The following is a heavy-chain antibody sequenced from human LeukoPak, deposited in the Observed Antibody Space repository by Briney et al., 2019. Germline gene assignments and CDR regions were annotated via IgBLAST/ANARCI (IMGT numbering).Heavy chain of an antibody. CDR2: ISGSSSYI. J-gene: IGHJ4*02. D-gene: IGHD6-19*01. CDR3: AKDKGSSGWYYDY. V-gene: IGHV3-21*01. CDR1: GFTFSSYS. Sequence: GGSLRLSCAASGFTFSSYSMNWVRQAPGEGLEWVSSISGSSSYIYYADSVKGRFTISRHNAKNSLYLQMNSLRAEDTAVYYCAKDKGSSGWYYDYWGQGTLVTVSS.